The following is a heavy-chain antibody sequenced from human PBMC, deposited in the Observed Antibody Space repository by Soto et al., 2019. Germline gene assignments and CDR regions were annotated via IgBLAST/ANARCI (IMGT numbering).Heavy chain of an antibody. D-gene: IGHD3-10*01. V-gene: IGHV3-30*18. J-gene: IGHJ4*02. CDR2: ISYDGSNK. CDR3: AKDMAPGSYFDY. Sequence: PGGSLRLSCAASGFTFSSYGMHWVRQAPGKGLEWVAVISYDGSNKYYADSVKGRFTISRDNSKNTLYLQMNSLRAEDTAVYYCAKDMAPGSYFDYWGQGTLVTVSS. CDR1: GFTFSSYG.